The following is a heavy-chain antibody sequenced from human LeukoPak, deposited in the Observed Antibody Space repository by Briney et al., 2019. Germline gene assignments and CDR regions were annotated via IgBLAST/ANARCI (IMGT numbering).Heavy chain of an antibody. J-gene: IGHJ3*02. CDR1: GVTVSCHY. CDR2: IFSGGRT. D-gene: IGHD3-22*01. V-gene: IGHV3-66*01. Sequence: PRRSLLPSCAASGVTVSCHYMSWVRQAPRGGREWVLVIFSGGRTSSADSAKGRFTISRDNSKNTLYLQMNSLRAEDTAVCYCARGSSGYNYRHAFDIWGQGTMVTVSS. CDR3: ARGSSGYNYRHAFDI.